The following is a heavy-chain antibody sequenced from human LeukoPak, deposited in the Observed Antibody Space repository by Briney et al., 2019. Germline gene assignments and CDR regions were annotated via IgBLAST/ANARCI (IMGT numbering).Heavy chain of an antibody. D-gene: IGHD1-26*01. V-gene: IGHV4-30-4*08. CDR1: GDSISNADYY. CDR2: IYFTGST. Sequence: SETLSLTCTVSGDSISNADYYWTWIRQPPGKGLEWIGYIYFTGSTYYNPSLRSRLTMSVDTSKNQFSLKLSSVTAADTAVYYCARPQWGGAFDIWGQGTMVTVSS. CDR3: ARPQWGGAFDI. J-gene: IGHJ3*02.